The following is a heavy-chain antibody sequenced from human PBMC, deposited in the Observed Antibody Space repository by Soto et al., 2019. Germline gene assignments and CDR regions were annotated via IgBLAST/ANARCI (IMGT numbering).Heavy chain of an antibody. Sequence: PSETLSLTCTVSGGSISSSSYYWGWIRQPPGKGLEWIGSIYYSGSTYYNPSLKSRVTISVDTSKNQFSLKLSSVTAADTAVYYCARPNVLLWFGELPEVYAAFDIWGQGTMVTV. CDR2: IYYSGST. J-gene: IGHJ3*02. V-gene: IGHV4-39*01. CDR3: ARPNVLLWFGELPEVYAAFDI. CDR1: GGSISSSSYY. D-gene: IGHD3-10*01.